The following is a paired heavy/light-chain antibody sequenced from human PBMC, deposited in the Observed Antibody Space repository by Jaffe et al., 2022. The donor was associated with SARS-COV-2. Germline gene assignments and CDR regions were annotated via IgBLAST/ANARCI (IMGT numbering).Light chain of an antibody. CDR1: SSDVGGHNY. CDR2: DVS. V-gene: IGLV2-14*03. J-gene: IGLJ1*01. CDR3: CSYTTSSTLYV. Sequence: QSALTQPASVSGSPGQSITISCIGTSSDVGGHNYVSWYQQHPGKAPKLLIYDVSNRPSGVSNRFSGSKSGDTASLTISGLQAEDEADYYCCSYTTSSTLYVFGSGTKVTVL.
Heavy chain of an antibody. J-gene: IGHJ2*01. CDR3: AKGKEVGGTSRYFDP. D-gene: IGHD1-26*01. V-gene: IGHV3-23*01. CDR2: IGGSGAYT. Sequence: EVQLLESGGGLVQPGESLRLSCAASGFPFSSYAMSWVRQAPGKGLEWVSAIGGSGAYTYYADSVRGLFTISRDNSKNTLFLQMNSLRVEDTAVYYCAKGKEVGGTSRYFDPWGRGTLVTVSS. CDR1: GFPFSSYA.